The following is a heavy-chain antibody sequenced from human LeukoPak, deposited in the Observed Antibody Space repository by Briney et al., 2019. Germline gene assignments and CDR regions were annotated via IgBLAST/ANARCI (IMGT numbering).Heavy chain of an antibody. V-gene: IGHV3-23*01. D-gene: IGHD4-17*01. CDR1: GFTFSSYG. J-gene: IGHJ4*02. CDR2: ISGSGGSS. Sequence: GGSLRLSCAASGFTFSSYGMSWVRQAPGKGLEWVSAISGSGGSSYYADSVKGRFTISRDNSKNTLYLQMNSLRAKDTAVYYCARDGDGDPVYWGQGTLVTVSS. CDR3: ARDGDGDPVY.